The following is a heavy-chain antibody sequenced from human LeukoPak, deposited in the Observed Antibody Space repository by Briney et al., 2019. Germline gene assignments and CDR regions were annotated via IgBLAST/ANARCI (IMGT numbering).Heavy chain of an antibody. Sequence: GGSLRLSCAASGFTFSSYGMHWVRQAPGKGLEWVAVISYDGSNKYYADSVKGRFTISRDNSKNTLYLQMNSLRAEDTAVYYCARVLTTYYYDSSGPHNALDIWGQGTMVTVPS. V-gene: IGHV3-30*03. J-gene: IGHJ3*02. CDR2: ISYDGSNK. CDR1: GFTFSSYG. D-gene: IGHD3-22*01. CDR3: ARVLTTYYYDSSGPHNALDI.